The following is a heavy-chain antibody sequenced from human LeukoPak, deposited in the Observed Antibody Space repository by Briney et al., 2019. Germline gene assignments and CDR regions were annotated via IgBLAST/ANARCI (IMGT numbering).Heavy chain of an antibody. CDR2: INGGGGTT. CDR1: GFTFSIYA. J-gene: IGHJ4*02. V-gene: IGHV3-23*01. CDR3: VKGSARYDY. Sequence: GGSLRLSCAASGFTFSIYAMSWVRQAPGKGLEWVSSINGGGGTTNYADSVKGRFTISRDNSKNTLYLQMNSLRAEDTAVYYCVKGSARYDYWGQGTLVTASS. D-gene: IGHD5-24*01.